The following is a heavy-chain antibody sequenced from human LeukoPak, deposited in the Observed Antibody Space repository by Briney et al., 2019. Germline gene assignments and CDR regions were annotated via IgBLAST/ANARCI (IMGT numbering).Heavy chain of an antibody. V-gene: IGHV1-2*02. CDR3: ARDIVVVVQEGDY. D-gene: IGHD2-15*01. J-gene: IGHJ4*02. CDR1: GYTFTGYY. Sequence: RASVKVSCKASGYTFTGYYMHWVRQAPGQGLEWMGWINPNSGGTNYAQKFQGRVTMTRDTSISTAYMELSRLRSDDTAVYYCARDIVVVVQEGDYWGQGTLVTVSS. CDR2: INPNSGGT.